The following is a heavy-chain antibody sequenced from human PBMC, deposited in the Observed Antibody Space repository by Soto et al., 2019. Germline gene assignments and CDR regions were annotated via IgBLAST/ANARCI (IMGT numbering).Heavy chain of an antibody. D-gene: IGHD3-10*01. CDR1: GYTFTSYG. CDR3: ARAQTDYGSGTLSY. CDR2: ISAYNGNT. V-gene: IGHV1-18*01. J-gene: IGHJ4*02. Sequence: QVQLVQSGAEVKKPGASVKVSCKASGYTFTSYGISWVRQAPGQGLEWMGWISAYNGNTNYAQKLQGRVTMTTDTSASTCYMERWSVRSDYTAGYYCARAQTDYGSGTLSYWGQGTLVTVSS.